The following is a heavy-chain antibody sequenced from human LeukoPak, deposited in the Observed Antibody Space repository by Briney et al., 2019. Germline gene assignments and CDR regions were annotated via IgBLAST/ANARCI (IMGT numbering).Heavy chain of an antibody. CDR2: ISWNSGSI. CDR1: GFTFDDYA. J-gene: IGHJ3*02. CDR3: AKDKIAVARPGAFDI. D-gene: IGHD6-19*01. Sequence: GRSLRLSCAASGFTFDDYAMHWVRQAPGKGLEWVSGISWNSGSIGYADSVKGRFTISRDNAKNSLYLQMNSLRAEDTALYYCAKDKIAVARPGAFDIWGQGTMVTVSS. V-gene: IGHV3-9*01.